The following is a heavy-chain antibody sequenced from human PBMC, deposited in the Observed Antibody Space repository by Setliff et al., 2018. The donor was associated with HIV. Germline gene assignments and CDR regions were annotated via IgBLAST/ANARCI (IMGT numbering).Heavy chain of an antibody. D-gene: IGHD2-21*02. CDR3: ARGEACGGGCHYAFEL. Sequence: SETLSLTCSVSSYSISSGYYWGWIRQPPGKGLEWIGNIYQSGSTFYNPSLKSRVTMSVDTSKNQFSLKLNSVTAADTAVYYCARGEACGGGCHYAFELWGRGTMVTVSS. J-gene: IGHJ3*01. CDR2: IYQSGST. CDR1: SYSISSGYY. V-gene: IGHV4-38-2*02.